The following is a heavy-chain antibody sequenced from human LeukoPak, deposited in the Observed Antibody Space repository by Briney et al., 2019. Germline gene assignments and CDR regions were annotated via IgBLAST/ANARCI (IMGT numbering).Heavy chain of an antibody. D-gene: IGHD2-15*01. V-gene: IGHV1-46*01. CDR2: INPSGGST. Sequence: ASVKVSCKASGYTFTSYYMHWVRQAPGQGLEWMGIINPSGGSTSYAQKFQGRVTMTRDTSTSTAYMELSRLRSDDAAVYYCAREQDCSGGSCYLALGYWGQGTLVTVSS. CDR1: GYTFTSYY. CDR3: AREQDCSGGSCYLALGY. J-gene: IGHJ4*02.